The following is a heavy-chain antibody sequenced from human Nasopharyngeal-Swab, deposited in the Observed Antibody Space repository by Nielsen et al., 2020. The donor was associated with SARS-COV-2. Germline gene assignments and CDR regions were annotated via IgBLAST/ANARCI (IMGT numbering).Heavy chain of an antibody. CDR1: GCTFSSYA. D-gene: IGHD3-10*01. V-gene: IGHV1-69*13. CDR2: IIPIFGTA. Sequence: SVKVSCKASGCTFSSYAISWVRQAPGQGLEWMGGIIPIFGTANYAQKFQGRVTITADESTSTAYMELSSLRSEDTAVYYCARGGYDGSGSYFHYYYGMDVWGQGTTVTVSS. J-gene: IGHJ6*02. CDR3: ARGGYDGSGSYFHYYYGMDV.